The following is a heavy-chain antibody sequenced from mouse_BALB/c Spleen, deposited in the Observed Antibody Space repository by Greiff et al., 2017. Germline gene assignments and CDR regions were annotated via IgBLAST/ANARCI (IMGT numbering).Heavy chain of an antibody. CDR1: GDSITSGY. D-gene: IGHD1-2*01. CDR3: ARVTTATYYYAMDY. V-gene: IGHV3-8*02. CDR2: ISYSGST. J-gene: IGHJ4*01. Sequence: EVKLQESGPSLVKPSQTLSLTCSVTGDSITSGYWNWIRKFPGNKLEYMGYISYSGSTYYNPSLKSRISITRDTSKNQYYLQLNSVTTEDTATYYCARVTTATYYYAMDYWGQGTSVTVSS.